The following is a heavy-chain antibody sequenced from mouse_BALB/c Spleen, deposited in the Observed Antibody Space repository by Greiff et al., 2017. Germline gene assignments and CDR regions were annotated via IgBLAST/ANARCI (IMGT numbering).Heavy chain of an antibody. J-gene: IGHJ4*01. CDR1: GYTFTSYW. Sequence: QVQLQQPGAELVRPGASVKLSCKASGYTFTSYWINWVKQRPGQGLEWIGNIYPSDSYTNYNQKFKDKATLTVDKSSSTAYMQLKSLTSEDSAVYYCARSGYPYAMDYWGQGTSVTVSS. CDR2: IYPSDSYT. CDR3: ARSGYPYAMDY. V-gene: IGHV1-69*02. D-gene: IGHD3-1*01.